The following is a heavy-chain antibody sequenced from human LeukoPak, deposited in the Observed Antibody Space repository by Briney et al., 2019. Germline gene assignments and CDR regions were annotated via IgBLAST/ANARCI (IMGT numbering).Heavy chain of an antibody. CDR2: INPKNGGT. Sequence: ASVKVSCKASGYTFTAYEMHWVRQAPGQGLEYVGWINPKNGGTNSAQNFQGRVTMTWDTSVSTVYMELSRLRSDDTAVYYCAREEDGGTARCSNDHWGQGALVTVSS. D-gene: IGHD4-23*01. J-gene: IGHJ4*02. CDR1: GYTFTAYE. CDR3: AREEDGGTARCSNDH. V-gene: IGHV1-2*02.